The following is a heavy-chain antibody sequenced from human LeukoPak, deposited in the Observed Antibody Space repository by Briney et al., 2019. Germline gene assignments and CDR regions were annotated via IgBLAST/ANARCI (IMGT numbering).Heavy chain of an antibody. J-gene: IGHJ5*02. CDR2: ITGSSSST. D-gene: IGHD3-10*01. Sequence: PGGSLRLSCAASGFTFSSYAMSWVRQAPGKGLDWVSAITGSSSSTYYADSVKGRFTISRDNSKNTLYLQMNSLRTDDTAVYYCAKDQLVRGTYPIGWFDPWGQGTLVTVSS. V-gene: IGHV3-23*01. CDR3: AKDQLVRGTYPIGWFDP. CDR1: GFTFSSYA.